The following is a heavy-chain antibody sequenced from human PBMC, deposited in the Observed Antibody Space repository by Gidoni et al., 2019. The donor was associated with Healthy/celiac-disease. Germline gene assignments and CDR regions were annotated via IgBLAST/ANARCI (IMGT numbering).Heavy chain of an antibody. CDR3: ARDRSYYYDSSGPVYYYGMDV. D-gene: IGHD3-22*01. J-gene: IGHJ6*02. CDR1: GFTVSSNY. CDR2: IYSGGST. Sequence: EVQLVETGGGLIQPGGSLRLSCAASGFTVSSNYMRWVRQAPGKGLEWVSVIYSGGSTYYADSVKGRFTISRDNSKNTLYLQMNSLRAEDTAVYYCARDRSYYYDSSGPVYYYGMDVWGQGTTVTVSS. V-gene: IGHV3-53*02.